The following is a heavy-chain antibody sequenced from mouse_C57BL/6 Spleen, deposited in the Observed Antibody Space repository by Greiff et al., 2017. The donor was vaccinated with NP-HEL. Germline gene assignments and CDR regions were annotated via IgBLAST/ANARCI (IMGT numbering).Heavy chain of an antibody. CDR2: FYPGSGSI. CDR1: GYTFTEYT. J-gene: IGHJ1*03. D-gene: IGHD1-1*01. CDR3: ARHEGYGSSYGGYFDV. Sequence: QVQLKQSGAELVKPGASVKLSCKASGYTFTEYTIHWVKQRSGQGLEWIGWFYPGSGSIKYNEKFKDKATLNADKSSSTVYMELRRLTSEDSAVYFCARHEGYGSSYGGYFDVWGTGTTVTVS. V-gene: IGHV1-62-2*01.